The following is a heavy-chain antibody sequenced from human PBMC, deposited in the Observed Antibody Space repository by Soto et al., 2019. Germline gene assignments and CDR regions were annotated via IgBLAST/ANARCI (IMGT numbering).Heavy chain of an antibody. CDR1: GGSISSYY. CDR2: IYYSGST. CDR3: ARRSRAVTTNYYYYYMDV. Sequence: SETLSLTCTVSGGSISSYYWSWIRQPPGKGLEWIGYIYYSGSTNYNPSLKSRVTISVDTSKNQFSLKLSSVTAADTAVYYCARRSRAVTTNYYYYYMDVWGKGTTVTVSS. D-gene: IGHD4-17*01. J-gene: IGHJ6*03. V-gene: IGHV4-59*08.